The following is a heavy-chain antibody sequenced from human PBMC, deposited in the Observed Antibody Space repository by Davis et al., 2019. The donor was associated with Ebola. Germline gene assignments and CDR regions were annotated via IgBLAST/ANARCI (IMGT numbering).Heavy chain of an antibody. D-gene: IGHD6-19*01. J-gene: IGHJ4*02. CDR2: IRYDGSNK. Sequence: GESLKIPCAASGFTFSSYGMHWVRQAPGKGLEWVAFIRYDGSNKYYADSVKGRFTISRDNSKNTLYLQMNSLRAEDTAVYYCAREVQVAVSLDYWGQGTLVTVSS. CDR1: GFTFSSYG. CDR3: AREVQVAVSLDY. V-gene: IGHV3-30*02.